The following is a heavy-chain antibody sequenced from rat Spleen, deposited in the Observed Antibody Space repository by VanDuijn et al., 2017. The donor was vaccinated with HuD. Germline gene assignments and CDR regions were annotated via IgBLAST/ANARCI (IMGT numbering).Heavy chain of an antibody. CDR2: ITHIGGRT. V-gene: IGHV5-31*01. J-gene: IGHJ2*01. Sequence: EIQLVESGGGLVQPGRSLKLSCVASGFTFNNYWMTWIRQAPGKGLEWIATITHIGGRTYYPDSVKGRFTISRDNAKSTLYLEMNSLRSEDTATYYCTRENWELDAWGQGVMVTVSS. D-gene: IGHD5-1*01. CDR1: GFTFNNYW. CDR3: TRENWELDA.